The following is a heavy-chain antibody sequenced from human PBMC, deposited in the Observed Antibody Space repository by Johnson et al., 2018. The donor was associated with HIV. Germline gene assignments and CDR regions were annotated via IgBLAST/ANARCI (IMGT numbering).Heavy chain of an antibody. CDR1: GFTFSSYA. CDR3: ARVWSGSYYSNAFDI. CDR2: ISYDGSEK. V-gene: IGHV3-30*04. D-gene: IGHD1-26*01. Sequence: QVQLVESGGGVVQPGRSLRLSCAASGFTFSSYAMHWVRQAPGKGLEWVAVISYDGSEKYYADSVKGRFTISRDDAKNSLYLQMNSLRAEDTALYYCARVWSGSYYSNAFDIWGQGTMVTVSS. J-gene: IGHJ3*02.